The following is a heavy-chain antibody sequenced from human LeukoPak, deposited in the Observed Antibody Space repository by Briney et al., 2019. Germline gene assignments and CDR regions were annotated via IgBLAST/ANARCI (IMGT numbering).Heavy chain of an antibody. Sequence: ASVKVSCKVSGHTLTKLSMHWVRQAPGKGLEWMGGFDPEDGERIYAQQFQGRVTLTEDTFSDTAYMELSNLRSDDTAVYYCAKEGGVGTTELSFDVWGQGTVVTVSS. D-gene: IGHD1-26*01. CDR1: GHTLTKLS. CDR2: FDPEDGER. CDR3: AKEGGVGTTELSFDV. J-gene: IGHJ3*01. V-gene: IGHV1-24*01.